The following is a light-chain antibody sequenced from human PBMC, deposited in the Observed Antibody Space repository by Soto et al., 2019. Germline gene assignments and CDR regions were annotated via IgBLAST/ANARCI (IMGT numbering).Light chain of an antibody. CDR2: GAS. J-gene: IGKJ4*01. CDR3: QQYSKWPLT. Sequence: EIVMTQSPATLSVSPGERVTLSCRSSQSVSSYLAWDQQKPGQAPRLLIYGASTVANGIPARFSGSGSGTEFILTISSLQSEDFAVYYCQQYSKWPLTFGGGTKVEIK. CDR1: QSVSSY. V-gene: IGKV3-15*01.